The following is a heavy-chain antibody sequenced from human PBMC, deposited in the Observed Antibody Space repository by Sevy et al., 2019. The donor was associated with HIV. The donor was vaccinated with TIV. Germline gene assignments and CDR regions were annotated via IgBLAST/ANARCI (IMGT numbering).Heavy chain of an antibody. Sequence: GGSLRLSCAASGFTFEDYGMSWVRQVPGKGPEWVSGINWNGCSTSYADSVKGRFTISRDNAKKSLYLQMKGLRAEDTALYYCARDPPSYYDYRTGYHDFWGQGTGVTVSS. CDR3: ARDPPSYYDYRTGYHDF. CDR1: GFTFEDYG. D-gene: IGHD3-3*01. V-gene: IGHV3-20*04. J-gene: IGHJ4*01. CDR2: INWNGCST.